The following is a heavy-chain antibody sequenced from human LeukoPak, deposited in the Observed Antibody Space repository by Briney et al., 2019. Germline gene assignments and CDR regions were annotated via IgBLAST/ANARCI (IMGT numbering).Heavy chain of an antibody. CDR3: SRPGSYGPNDY. D-gene: IGHD3-10*01. J-gene: IGHJ4*02. V-gene: IGHV4-34*01. Sequence: SETLSLTCAVYGGSFSGYYWSWIRQPPGKGLEWIGEINHSGSTNYNPSLKSRVTISVDTSKNQFSLKLSSVTAADTAVYYCSRPGSYGPNDYWGQGTLVTVSS. CDR1: GGSFSGYY. CDR2: INHSGST.